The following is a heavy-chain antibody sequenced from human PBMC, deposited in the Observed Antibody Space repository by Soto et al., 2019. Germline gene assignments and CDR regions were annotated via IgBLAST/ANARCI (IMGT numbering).Heavy chain of an antibody. CDR1: GYTFTSYG. CDR2: ISAYNGNT. J-gene: IGHJ3*02. CDR3: ARSIIGYCSGGSCYAYFDI. Sequence: QVQLVQSGAEVKKPGASVKVSCKASGYTFTSYGISWVRQAPGQGLEWMGWISAYNGNTNYAPKLQGRVTMTTDTSTSTAYMELRSLSSDDTAVYYCARSIIGYCSGGSCYAYFDIWGQGTMVTVSS. V-gene: IGHV1-18*01. D-gene: IGHD2-15*01.